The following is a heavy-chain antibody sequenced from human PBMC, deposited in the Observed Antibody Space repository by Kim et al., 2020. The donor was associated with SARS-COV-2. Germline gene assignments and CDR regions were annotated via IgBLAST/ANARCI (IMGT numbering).Heavy chain of an antibody. J-gene: IGHJ6*02. CDR2: ITISGGIT. CDR1: GFVFSNYA. Sequence: GGSLRLSCAASGFVFSNYAMSWVRQASGKGLVWVSGITISGGITYYADSVKGRFTISRDNSKNTLHLQMNSLRAEDTAVYYCAKDKRTTVTTYGMDVWG. V-gene: IGHV3-23*01. CDR3: AKDKRTTVTTYGMDV. D-gene: IGHD4-17*01.